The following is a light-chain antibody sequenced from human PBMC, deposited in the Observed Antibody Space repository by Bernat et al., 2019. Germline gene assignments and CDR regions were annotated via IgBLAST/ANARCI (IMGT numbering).Light chain of an antibody. CDR2: GAS. V-gene: IGKV3-20*01. CDR3: QQYGSSPRT. Sequence: EFVLTQSPGTLSLSPGERATLSCRASQSVSSSYLAWYQQKPGQAPRLLIYGASIRATGLPDRFSGSGSGTDFTLTISRLEPEDFAVYYCQQYGSSPRTFGQGTKVEIK. CDR1: QSVSSSY. J-gene: IGKJ1*01.